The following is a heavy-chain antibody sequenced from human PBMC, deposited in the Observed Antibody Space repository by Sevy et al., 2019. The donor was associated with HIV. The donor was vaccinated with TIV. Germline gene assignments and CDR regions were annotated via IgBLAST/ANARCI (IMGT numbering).Heavy chain of an antibody. CDR1: GGSISSYY. Sequence: SEILSLTCTVSGGSISSYYWSWIRQPPGKGLEWIGYIYYSGSTNYNASLKSRVTISVDTSKNQFSLKLSSVTAADTAVYYCARGDYYYYGMDVWGQGTTVTVSS. CDR3: ARGDYYYYGMDV. V-gene: IGHV4-59*01. CDR2: IYYSGST. J-gene: IGHJ6*02.